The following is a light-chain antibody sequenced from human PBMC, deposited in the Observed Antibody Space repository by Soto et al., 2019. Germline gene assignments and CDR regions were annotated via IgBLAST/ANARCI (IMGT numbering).Light chain of an antibody. CDR3: QQYNKWPIT. J-gene: IGKJ5*01. CDR2: AAS. V-gene: IGKV3-20*01. CDR1: QSISSTY. Sequence: EIVLTQSPGTLSLSPGERASLSCRVSQSISSTYLAWYQQKPGQAPRLLIYAASSRATGIPDRFSGSGSGTEFALTISSLQSEDFAVYYCQQYNKWPITFGQGTRLEIK.